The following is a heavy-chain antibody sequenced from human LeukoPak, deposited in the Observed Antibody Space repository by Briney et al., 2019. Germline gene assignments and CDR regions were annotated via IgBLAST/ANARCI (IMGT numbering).Heavy chain of an antibody. Sequence: ASVKVSCKASGGTFSSYAISWVRQAPGQGLEWMVGIIPIFGTANYAQKFQGRATITADESTSTAYMELSSLRSEDTAVYYCARNYYDSSGYHENLIYWGQGTLVTVSS. D-gene: IGHD3-22*01. CDR2: IIPIFGTA. CDR1: GGTFSSYA. J-gene: IGHJ4*02. CDR3: ARNYYDSSGYHENLIY. V-gene: IGHV1-69*13.